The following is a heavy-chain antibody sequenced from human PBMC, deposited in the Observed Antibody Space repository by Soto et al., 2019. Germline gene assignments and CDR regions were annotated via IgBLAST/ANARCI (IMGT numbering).Heavy chain of an antibody. CDR3: ARMGGHAFDI. CDR2: IIPILGIA. J-gene: IGHJ3*02. Sequence: QVQLVQSGAEVKKPGSSVKVSCKASGGTFSSYTISWVRQAPGQGLEWMGRIIPILGIANYAQKSQGRVTITADKSTSTAYMEVSSLRSEDTAVYYCARMGGHAFDIWGQGTMVTVSS. V-gene: IGHV1-69*02. D-gene: IGHD3-16*01. CDR1: GGTFSSYT.